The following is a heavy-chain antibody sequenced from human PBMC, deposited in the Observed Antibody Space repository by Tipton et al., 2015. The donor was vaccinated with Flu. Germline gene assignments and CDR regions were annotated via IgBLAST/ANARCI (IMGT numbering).Heavy chain of an antibody. D-gene: IGHD1-26*01. Sequence: TLSLTCTVSGGSISSYYWSWIRQPPGKGLEWIGYIYYSGSTNYNPSLKSRVTISVDTPKNQFSLKLSSVTAADTAVYYCAAGEYSGNHSWGQGTLVTVSS. J-gene: IGHJ4*02. CDR1: GGSISSYY. CDR2: IYYSGST. V-gene: IGHV4-59*01. CDR3: AAGEYSGNHS.